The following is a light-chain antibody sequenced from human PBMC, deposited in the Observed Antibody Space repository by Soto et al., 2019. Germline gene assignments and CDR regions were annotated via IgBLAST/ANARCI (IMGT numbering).Light chain of an antibody. J-gene: IGLJ2*01. CDR3: ATWADSMNSEVV. V-gene: IGLV1-44*01. CDR1: QSNIGPNV. CDR2: DNH. Sequence: QSVLAQPPSVSGTPGQSVTISCSGSQSNIGPNVVHWYRQFPGAPPQLLFYDNHQRPSGVPDPFSGSKSGTSASLVISDLQSEDEAAYYCATWADSMNSEVVFGGGTKLTVL.